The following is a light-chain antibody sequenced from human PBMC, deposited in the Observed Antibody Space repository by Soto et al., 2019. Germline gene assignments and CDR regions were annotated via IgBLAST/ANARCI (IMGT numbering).Light chain of an antibody. J-gene: IGKJ1*01. CDR3: QEYNSYSGT. V-gene: IGKV1-5*01. Sequence: DNQMTQSPSTLSASVGDRVTITCRASQSLGIWLAWHQQKPGKAPKLLIYDASTLKSGVPSRFSGSGSGTKFTLTISSLQPDDFATYYCQEYNSYSGTFGQGTKVDTK. CDR1: QSLGIW. CDR2: DAS.